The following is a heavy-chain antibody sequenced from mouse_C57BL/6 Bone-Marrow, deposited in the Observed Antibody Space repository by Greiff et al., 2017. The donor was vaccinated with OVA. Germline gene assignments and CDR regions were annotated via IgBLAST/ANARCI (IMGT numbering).Heavy chain of an antibody. CDR3: AVYDYLFAY. CDR2: IDPSDSYT. D-gene: IGHD2-4*01. J-gene: IGHJ3*01. V-gene: IGHV1-59*01. Sequence: VQLKQPGAELVRPGTSVKLSCKASGYTFTSYWMHWVKQRPGQGLEWIGVIDPSDSYTNYNQKFKGKATLTVDTSSSTAYMQLSSLTSEDSAVYYCAVYDYLFAYWGQGTLVTVSA. CDR1: GYTFTSYW.